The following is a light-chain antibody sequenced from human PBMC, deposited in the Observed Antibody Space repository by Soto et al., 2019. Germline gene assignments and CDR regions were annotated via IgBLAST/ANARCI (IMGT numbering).Light chain of an antibody. CDR2: AAS. J-gene: IGKJ1*01. V-gene: IGKV1-39*01. Sequence: DIQMTQSPSSLSASVGDRVTITCRASQNIDHHLNWYQHKPGSAPRLLMDAASRMQSGVPSRFSGSGTGTEFALIINSLQPEDFATYYXQQSYSTTWTFGQGTRVEVK. CDR3: QQSYSTTWT. CDR1: QNIDHH.